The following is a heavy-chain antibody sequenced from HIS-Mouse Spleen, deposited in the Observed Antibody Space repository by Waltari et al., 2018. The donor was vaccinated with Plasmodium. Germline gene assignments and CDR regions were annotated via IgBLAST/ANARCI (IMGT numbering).Heavy chain of an antibody. J-gene: IGHJ3*02. Sequence: QVQLVQSGAEVKKHGASVKVSCKASGYTFNNYGISWVRQAPGQGLEWMGWSRPYKGNTHFAQKLQGRVTMTTDTSTSTAYMELRSLRSDDTAVYYCARGSAGDAFDIWGQGTMVTVSS. CDR2: SRPYKGNT. CDR1: GYTFNNYG. D-gene: IGHD6-19*01. V-gene: IGHV1-18*01. CDR3: ARGSAGDAFDI.